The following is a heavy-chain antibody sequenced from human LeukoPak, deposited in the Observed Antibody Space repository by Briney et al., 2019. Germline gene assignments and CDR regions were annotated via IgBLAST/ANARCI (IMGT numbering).Heavy chain of an antibody. J-gene: IGHJ4*02. CDR1: GGSFSGYY. CDR3: ARGGPVLRYFDWSWGYDY. D-gene: IGHD3-9*01. V-gene: IGHV4-34*01. CDR2: INHSGST. Sequence: SETLSLTCAVYGGSFSGYYWSWIRQPQGKGLEWIGEINHSGSTNYNPSLKSRVTISVDTSKNQFSLKLSSVTAADTAVYYCARGGPVLRYFDWSWGYDYWGQGTLVTVSS.